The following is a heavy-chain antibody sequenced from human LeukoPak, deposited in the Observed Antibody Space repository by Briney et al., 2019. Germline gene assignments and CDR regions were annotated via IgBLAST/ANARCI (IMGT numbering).Heavy chain of an antibody. J-gene: IGHJ4*02. CDR2: IYYSGST. CDR3: ARVSGYDWESFYDY. D-gene: IGHD5-12*01. Sequence: SETLPLTCTVSGCSISSYYWSWIRQPPGKGLEWSGYIYYSGSTNYNPSLKSRVTISVDTSKNQFSLKLSSVTAADTAMYYCARVSGYDWESFYDYWGQGSLVTVSS. CDR1: GCSISSYY. V-gene: IGHV4-59*01.